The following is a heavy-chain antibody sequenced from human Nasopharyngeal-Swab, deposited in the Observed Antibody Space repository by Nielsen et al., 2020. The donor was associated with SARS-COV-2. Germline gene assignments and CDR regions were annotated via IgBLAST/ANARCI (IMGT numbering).Heavy chain of an antibody. Sequence: GESLKISCTASGFTFGDYAMSWVRQAPGKGLEWVGFIRSKAYGGTTEYAASVKGRFTISRDDSKSIAYLQMNSLKTEDTAVSYCTRTDDFWSGYSIFDYWGQGTLVTVSS. CDR2: IRSKAYGGTT. CDR1: GFTFGDYA. CDR3: TRTDDFWSGYSIFDY. V-gene: IGHV3-49*04. J-gene: IGHJ4*02. D-gene: IGHD3-3*01.